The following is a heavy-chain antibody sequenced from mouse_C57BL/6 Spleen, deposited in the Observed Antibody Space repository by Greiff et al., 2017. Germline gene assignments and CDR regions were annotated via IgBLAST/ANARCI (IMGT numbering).Heavy chain of an antibody. CDR1: GYTFTSYW. CDR2: IDPSDSYT. D-gene: IGHD1-1*01. CDR3: ARGFHYYGSSDGYDAMDY. J-gene: IGHJ4*01. Sequence: QVQLQQPGAELVMPGASVKLSCKASGYTFTSYWMHWVKQRPGQGLEWIGEIDPSDSYTTYNQKFKGKSTWTVDKSSSTAYMQLRRLTSEDSAVYYCARGFHYYGSSDGYDAMDYWGQGTSVTVSS. V-gene: IGHV1-69*01.